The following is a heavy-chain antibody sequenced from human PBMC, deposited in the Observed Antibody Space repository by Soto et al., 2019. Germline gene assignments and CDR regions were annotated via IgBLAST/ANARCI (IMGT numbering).Heavy chain of an antibody. CDR1: GYTFTSYY. Sequence: ASVKVSCKASGYTFTSYYMHWVRQAPGQGLEWMGIINPSGGSTSYAQKFQGRVTMTRDTSTSTVYMELSSLRSEHTAVNYCSRGYCSSTSCSYDAFDIWGQGTMVTVSS. CDR2: INPSGGST. CDR3: SRGYCSSTSCSYDAFDI. J-gene: IGHJ3*02. V-gene: IGHV1-46*03. D-gene: IGHD2-2*01.